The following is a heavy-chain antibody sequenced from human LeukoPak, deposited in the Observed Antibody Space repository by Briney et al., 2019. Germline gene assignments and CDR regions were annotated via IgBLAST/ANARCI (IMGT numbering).Heavy chain of an antibody. CDR2: MNPNSGNT. Sequence: ASVKVSCKASGYTFTSYDINWVRQAPGQGLEWMGWMNPNSGNTGYAQKFQGRVTMTRNTSISTAYMELSSLRSKDTAVYYCARVFRFGELFFGYWGQGTLVTVSS. D-gene: IGHD3-10*01. V-gene: IGHV1-8*02. J-gene: IGHJ4*02. CDR1: GYTFTSYD. CDR3: ARVFRFGELFFGY.